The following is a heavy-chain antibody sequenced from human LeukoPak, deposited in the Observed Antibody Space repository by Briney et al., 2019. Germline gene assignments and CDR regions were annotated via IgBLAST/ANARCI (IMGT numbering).Heavy chain of an antibody. V-gene: IGHV1-18*01. CDR2: ISAYNGNT. J-gene: IGHJ5*02. D-gene: IGHD2-21*01. CDR1: GGTFSTYV. Sequence: ASVKVSCKASGGTFSTYVISWVRQAPGQGLEWMGWISAYNGNTNYAQKLQGRVTMTTDTSTSTAYMELRSLRSDDTAVYYCAIDLFGLSTTWGQGTLVTVSS. CDR3: AIDLFGLSTT.